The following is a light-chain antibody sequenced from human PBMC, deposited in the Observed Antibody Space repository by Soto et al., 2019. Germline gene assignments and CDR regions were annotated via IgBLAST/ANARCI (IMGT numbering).Light chain of an antibody. J-gene: IGKJ5*01. V-gene: IGKV1-9*01. Sequence: IQLTQSPSSLSASVGDRVTITCRASPGIASSFAWYPQKPGKAPKLLIYAASSLQSGVPSRFSGSGSGTDFTLTISSLQPEDFATYYCQQLHEYPITFGQGTRLEIK. CDR1: PGIASS. CDR2: AAS. CDR3: QQLHEYPIT.